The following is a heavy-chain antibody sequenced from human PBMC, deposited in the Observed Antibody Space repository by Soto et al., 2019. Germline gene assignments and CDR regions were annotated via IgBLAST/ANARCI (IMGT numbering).Heavy chain of an antibody. J-gene: IGHJ4*02. CDR3: TTVGSAWYLLY. CDR1: GFTFSSYV. CDR2: IKSKGDGETT. Sequence: PGGSLRLSCVASGFTFSSYVIHWVRQAPGTGLEWVGRIKSKGDGETTDYAAPVKGRFTISRDDSKNTLYLQMNSLKTEDTAVYYCTTVGSAWYLLYWGLGTLVTVSS. V-gene: IGHV3-15*01. D-gene: IGHD6-13*01.